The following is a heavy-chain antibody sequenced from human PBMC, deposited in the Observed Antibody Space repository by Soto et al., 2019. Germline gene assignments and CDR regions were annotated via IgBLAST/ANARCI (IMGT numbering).Heavy chain of an antibody. CDR1: GGSISGFY. CDR2: IYYSGST. Sequence: SETLSLTCTVSGGSISGFYWSWIRQPPGKGLEWIGYIYYSGSTNYNPSLKSRVTISVDTSKNQFSLKLSSVTAADTAVYYCATGYSGYLFDYWGEGTLVTVSS. J-gene: IGHJ4*02. V-gene: IGHV4-59*01. CDR3: ATGYSGYLFDY. D-gene: IGHD3-22*01.